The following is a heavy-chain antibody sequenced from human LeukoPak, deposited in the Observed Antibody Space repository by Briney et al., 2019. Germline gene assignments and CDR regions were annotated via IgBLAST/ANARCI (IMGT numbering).Heavy chain of an antibody. Sequence: GGSLRLSCAASGFTFSSYAMGWVRQAPGKGLEWVSLITSSGDSTYYADSVKGRFTISRDNSKNTLYLQMNSLRAEDTAIYYCAKEVVPTAPPPGFFDYWGQGTLVTVSS. J-gene: IGHJ4*02. CDR3: AKEVVPTAPPPGFFDY. V-gene: IGHV3-23*01. CDR2: ITSSGDST. D-gene: IGHD2-2*01. CDR1: GFTFSSYA.